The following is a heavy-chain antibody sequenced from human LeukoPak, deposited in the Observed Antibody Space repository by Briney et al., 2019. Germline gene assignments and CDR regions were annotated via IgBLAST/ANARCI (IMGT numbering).Heavy chain of an antibody. CDR3: ARRIIARGLGQENWFDP. J-gene: IGHJ5*02. CDR1: GASVTSYY. V-gene: IGHV4-59*02. Sequence: PSETLSLTCTVSGASVTSYYWNWIRQPPGKGLEWIGYILYSGTTNYNPSLSSRVTMSLDTSKNQFSLELSSVTAADTAVYYCARRIIARGLGQENWFDPWGQGILLSVS. CDR2: ILYSGTT. D-gene: IGHD3-16*01.